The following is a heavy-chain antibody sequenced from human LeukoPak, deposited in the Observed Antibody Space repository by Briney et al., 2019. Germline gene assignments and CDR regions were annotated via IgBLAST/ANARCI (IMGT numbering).Heavy chain of an antibody. CDR2: IWYDGNNK. J-gene: IGHJ4*02. V-gene: IGHV3-33*01. D-gene: IGHD5/OR15-5a*01. CDR1: GFTFSHYG. Sequence: GGSLRLSCAASGFTFSHYGMRWVRQAPGKGLEWVAIIWYDGNNKYYADSVKGRFTISRDNSKNTLYLQMNSLRPEDTAIYYCARDPSLRVTLDYWGQGTLVTVSS. CDR3: ARDPSLRVTLDY.